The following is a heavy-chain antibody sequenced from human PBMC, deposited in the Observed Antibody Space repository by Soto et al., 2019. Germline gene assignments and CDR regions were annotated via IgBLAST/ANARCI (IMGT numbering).Heavy chain of an antibody. D-gene: IGHD4-4*01. CDR1: GGSVTNSSYY. CDR2: VYYIGRS. V-gene: IGHV4-39*01. Sequence: SETLSLTCTVSGGSVTNSSYYWGWIRQSPGKGLEWIGSVYYIGRSYSKSSVKSRVTISVDTSKNQFSLNLNSVTASDTAVYFCVSQRTTVITQADFDYWGPGALVTVSS. J-gene: IGHJ4*02. CDR3: VSQRTTVITQADFDY.